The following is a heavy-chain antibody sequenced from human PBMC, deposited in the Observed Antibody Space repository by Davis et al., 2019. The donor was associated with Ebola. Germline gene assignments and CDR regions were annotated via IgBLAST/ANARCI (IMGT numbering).Heavy chain of an antibody. CDR3: AREYVSAPNWFDP. CDR1: GGSISSYY. D-gene: IGHD3-16*01. J-gene: IGHJ5*02. Sequence: SETLSLTCTVSGGSISSYYWSWIRQPPGKGLEWIGYIYYSGSTNYNPSLKSRVTISVDTSKNQFSLKLSSVTAADTAVYYCAREYVSAPNWFDPWGQGTLVTVSS. CDR2: IYYSGST. V-gene: IGHV4-59*01.